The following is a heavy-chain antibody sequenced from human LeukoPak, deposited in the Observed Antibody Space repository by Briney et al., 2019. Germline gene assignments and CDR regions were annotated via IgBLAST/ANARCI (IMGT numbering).Heavy chain of an antibody. J-gene: IGHJ3*02. CDR2: ISGSGGST. V-gene: IGHV3-23*01. D-gene: IGHD2-2*01. CDR1: GFTFSSYA. CDR3: AKDIYCSSTSCYANEELGAFDI. Sequence: GGSLRLSCAASGFTFSSYAMSWVRQAPGKGLEWVSAISGSGGSTYYADSVKGRFTISRDNSKNTLYLQMNSLRAEDTAVYYCAKDIYCSSTSCYANEELGAFDIWGQGTMVTVSS.